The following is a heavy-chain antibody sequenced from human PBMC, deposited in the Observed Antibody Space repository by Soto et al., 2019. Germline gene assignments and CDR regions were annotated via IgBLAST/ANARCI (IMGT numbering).Heavy chain of an antibody. CDR2: IYYSGST. Sequence: ASETLSLTCTVSGGSISSGDYYWSWIRQPPGKGLEWIGYIYYSGSTYYNPSLKSRVTISVDTSKNQFSLKLSSVTAADTAVYYCARSITGTGRRRLSELGWFDPWGQGTLVTVSS. J-gene: IGHJ5*02. CDR1: GGSISSGDYY. D-gene: IGHD1-20*01. CDR3: ARSITGTGRRRLSELGWFDP. V-gene: IGHV4-30-4*01.